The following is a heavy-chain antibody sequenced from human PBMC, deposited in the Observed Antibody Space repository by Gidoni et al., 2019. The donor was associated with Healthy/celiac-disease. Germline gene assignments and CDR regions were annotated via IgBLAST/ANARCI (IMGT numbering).Heavy chain of an antibody. CDR2: ISGSGGST. Sequence: EVQLLESGGGLVQPGGSLRLSCAASGFTFSRYAMSWVRQAPGKGLGGVSAISGSGGSTYYADSVKGRFTISRDNSKNTLYLQMNSLRAEDTAVYYCAGVTLGVYYFDYWGQGTLVTVSS. D-gene: IGHD3-16*01. J-gene: IGHJ4*02. CDR3: AGVTLGVYYFDY. V-gene: IGHV3-23*01. CDR1: GFTFSRYA.